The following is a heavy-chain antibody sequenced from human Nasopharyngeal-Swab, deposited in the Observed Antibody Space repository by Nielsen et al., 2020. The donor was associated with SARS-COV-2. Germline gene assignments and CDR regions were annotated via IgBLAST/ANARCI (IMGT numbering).Heavy chain of an antibody. CDR1: GGSFTTYS. D-gene: IGHD4-17*01. CDR2: INHIGST. J-gene: IGHJ4*02. Sequence: SQTLSLTCAVYGGSFTTYSWIWIRQPPGKGLEWIGKINHIGSTNYNTYNPSLNSRVTISLATSKNQFSLTLTSVTAADTAIYFCARGRYHGDYDYWGQGALVTVSS. V-gene: IGHV4-34*01. CDR3: ARGRYHGDYDY.